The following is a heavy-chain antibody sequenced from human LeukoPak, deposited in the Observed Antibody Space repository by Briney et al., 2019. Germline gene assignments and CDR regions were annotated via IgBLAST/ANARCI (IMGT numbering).Heavy chain of an antibody. CDR1: GFTFSSYA. D-gene: IGHD6-19*01. CDR3: AKGQVAGAAQNRFDP. Sequence: PGGSLRLSCAASGFTFSSYAMNWVRQAPGKGLEWVSGISGSSGSTYYADPVKGRFTISRDNSKNTLYLQMNSLRAEDTAVYYCAKGQVAGAAQNRFDPWGQGTLVTVSS. J-gene: IGHJ5*02. CDR2: ISGSSGST. V-gene: IGHV3-23*01.